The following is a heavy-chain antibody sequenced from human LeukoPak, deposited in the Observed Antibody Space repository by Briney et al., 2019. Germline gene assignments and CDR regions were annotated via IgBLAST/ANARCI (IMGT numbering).Heavy chain of an antibody. V-gene: IGHV3-33*01. J-gene: IGHJ4*02. D-gene: IGHD2-21*02. CDR2: IWYDGSNK. Sequence: PGGSLRLSCAASGFTFSSYGMHWVRQAPGKGLEWVALIWYDGSNKDYADSVKGRFTISRDNSKNTLYLQMNSLRAEDTAVYYCARDRLVVTAIGGFDCWGQGTLVTVSS. CDR3: ARDRLVVTAIGGFDC. CDR1: GFTFSSYG.